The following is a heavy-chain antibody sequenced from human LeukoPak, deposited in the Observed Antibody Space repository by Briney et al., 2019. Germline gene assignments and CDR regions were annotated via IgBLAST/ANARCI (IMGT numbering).Heavy chain of an antibody. CDR3: ARPPYPSSGTYYFYY. V-gene: IGHV4-34*01. D-gene: IGHD3-10*01. CDR2: INHSGST. CDR1: GGSFSGYY. J-gene: IGHJ4*02. Sequence: SETLSLTCAVYGGSFSGYYWSWIRQPPGKGLGWIGEINHSGSTNYNPSLKSRVTISVDTSKNQFSLKLSSVTAADTAVYYCARPPYPSSGTYYFYYWGQGTLVTVSS.